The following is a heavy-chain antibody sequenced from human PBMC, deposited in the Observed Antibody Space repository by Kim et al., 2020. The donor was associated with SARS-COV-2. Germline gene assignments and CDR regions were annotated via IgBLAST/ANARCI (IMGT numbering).Heavy chain of an antibody. CDR3: ARRIVASGVGAFDI. Sequence: SETLSLTCTVSGGSISSSSYYWGWIRQPPGKGLEWIGSIYYSGSTYYNPSLKSRVTISVDTSKNQFSLKLSSVTAADTAVYYCARRIVASGVGAFDIWGQGTMVTVSS. V-gene: IGHV4-39*07. CDR2: IYYSGST. CDR1: GGSISSSSYY. J-gene: IGHJ3*02. D-gene: IGHD5-12*01.